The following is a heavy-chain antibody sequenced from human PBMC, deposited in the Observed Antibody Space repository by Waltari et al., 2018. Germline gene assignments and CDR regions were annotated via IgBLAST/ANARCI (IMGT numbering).Heavy chain of an antibody. J-gene: IGHJ3*01. Sequence: QLQLQESGPRLVRPSETLSLICRVSGVSITSNRHYWAWIRQSPGQGLEGIGTVSYSGTTYISPSLKSRGSVSSDTSKNQVSLILGSVTAADMAVYYCATYIGASVGTAAFDVWGQGTMVTVSS. CDR2: VSYSGTT. CDR3: ATYIGASVGTAAFDV. V-gene: IGHV4-39*01. D-gene: IGHD5-12*01. CDR1: GVSITSNRHY.